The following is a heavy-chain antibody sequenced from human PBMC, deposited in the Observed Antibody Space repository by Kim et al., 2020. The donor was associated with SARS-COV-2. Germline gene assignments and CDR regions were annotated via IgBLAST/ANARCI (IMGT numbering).Heavy chain of an antibody. CDR1: GYTFTSYG. D-gene: IGHD3-3*01. V-gene: IGHV1-18*01. CDR2: ISAYNGNT. Sequence: ASVKVSCKASGYTFTSYGISWVRQAPGQGLEWMGWISAYNGNTNYAQKLQGRVTMTTDTSTSTAYMELRRLRSDDTAVYYCARDLGYDFWSGYYTTTLSFDYWGQGTLVTVSS. J-gene: IGHJ4*02. CDR3: ARDLGYDFWSGYYTTTLSFDY.